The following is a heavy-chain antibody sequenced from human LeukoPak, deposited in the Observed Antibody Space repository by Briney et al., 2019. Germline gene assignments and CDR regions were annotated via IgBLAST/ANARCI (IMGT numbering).Heavy chain of an antibody. Sequence: GGSLRLSCAASGFTFSSHAMSWVRQAPGKGLEWVSSISGSGDNRNYADSVKGRFTISRDNSKSTLYLQMNSLRAEDTAVYYCARDRSLDFWSGLNWFDPWGQGTLVTVSS. CDR3: ARDRSLDFWSGLNWFDP. J-gene: IGHJ5*02. CDR2: ISGSGDNR. D-gene: IGHD3-3*01. V-gene: IGHV3-23*01. CDR1: GFTFSSHA.